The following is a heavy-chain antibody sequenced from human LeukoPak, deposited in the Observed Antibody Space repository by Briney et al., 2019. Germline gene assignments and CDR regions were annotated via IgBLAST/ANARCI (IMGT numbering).Heavy chain of an antibody. V-gene: IGHV3-23*01. CDR1: GFIFSSYV. D-gene: IGHD5-24*01. J-gene: IGHJ4*02. Sequence: GGSLRLSCAASGFIFSSYVMNWVRQAPGKGLEWVSTISSGGGSTYYADSVKGRFTISRDNSKNALYLQMNSLRAEDTALYYCAKGDGYNYVDSWGQGTRVTVSS. CDR3: AKGDGYNYVDS. CDR2: ISSGGGST.